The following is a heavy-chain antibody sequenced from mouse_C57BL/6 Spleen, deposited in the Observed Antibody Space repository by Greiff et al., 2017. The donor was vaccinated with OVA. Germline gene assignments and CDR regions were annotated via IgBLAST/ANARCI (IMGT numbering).Heavy chain of an antibody. CDR2: IYPGDGDT. Sequence: QVQLQQSGPELVKPGASVKISCKASGYAFSSSWMNWVKQRPGKGLEWIGRIYPGDGDTNYNGKFKGKATLTADKSSSTSYMQLSSLTSEDSAVYFFARGSNWDAMDYWGQGTSVTVSS. J-gene: IGHJ4*01. CDR1: GYAFSSSW. D-gene: IGHD4-1*01. V-gene: IGHV1-82*01. CDR3: ARGSNWDAMDY.